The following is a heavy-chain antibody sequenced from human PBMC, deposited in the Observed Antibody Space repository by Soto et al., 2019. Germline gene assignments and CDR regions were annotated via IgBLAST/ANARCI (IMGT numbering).Heavy chain of an antibody. D-gene: IGHD5-18*01. CDR3: AKVFRLLQLWLDDAFDI. Sequence: PGGSLRLCCASCGFPVRSDAMSWVRPAPGKGLEWVSAISGSGGSTYYADSVKGRFTTSRDNSKNTLYLQMNSLRAEDTAVYYCAKVFRLLQLWLDDAFDIWGQGTMVTVSS. J-gene: IGHJ3*02. V-gene: IGHV3-23*01. CDR1: GFPVRSDA. CDR2: ISGSGGST.